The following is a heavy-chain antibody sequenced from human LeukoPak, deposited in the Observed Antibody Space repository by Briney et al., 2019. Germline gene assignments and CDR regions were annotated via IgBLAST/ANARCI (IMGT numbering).Heavy chain of an antibody. V-gene: IGHV3-23*01. Sequence: GGSLRLSCAGSGFTFSSYAMSWVRQAPGKGLEWVSAISGSGGSTYYADSVKGRLTISRDNSKNTYLQMNSLRAEDTAVYYCAKDQETTVTTSADYWGQGTLVTVSS. CDR1: GFTFSSYA. CDR2: ISGSGGST. J-gene: IGHJ4*02. D-gene: IGHD4-17*01. CDR3: AKDQETTVTTSADY.